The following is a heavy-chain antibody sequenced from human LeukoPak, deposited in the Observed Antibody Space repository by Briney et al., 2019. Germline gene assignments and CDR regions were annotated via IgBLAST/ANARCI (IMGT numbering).Heavy chain of an antibody. V-gene: IGHV4-30-4*01. CDR2: IYYSRSA. CDR1: GGSISSGDYY. Sequence: PSQTLSLTCTVPGGSISSGDYYWSWIRQPPGKGLEWIGYIYYSRSAYYNPSLKSRVTISVDTSKNQFSLKLSSVTAADTAVYYCAREDILTGIDDYWGQGTLVTVSS. CDR3: AREDILTGIDDY. D-gene: IGHD3-9*01. J-gene: IGHJ4*02.